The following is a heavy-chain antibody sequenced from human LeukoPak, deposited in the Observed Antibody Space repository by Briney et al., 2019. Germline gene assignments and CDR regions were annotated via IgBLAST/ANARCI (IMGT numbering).Heavy chain of an antibody. CDR1: GFTFSDHA. CDR3: VRQKKSHGNFDY. D-gene: IGHD1-26*01. J-gene: IGHJ4*02. CDR2: VGIAADT. V-gene: IGHV3-13*01. Sequence: GGSLRLSCAASGFTFSDHAMHWIRQAPGKGLEWVSAVGIAADTFYPGSVKGRFTISRENAKNSLYLQMNSLRVEDTAVYYCVRQKKSHGNFDYWGQGTLVTVSS.